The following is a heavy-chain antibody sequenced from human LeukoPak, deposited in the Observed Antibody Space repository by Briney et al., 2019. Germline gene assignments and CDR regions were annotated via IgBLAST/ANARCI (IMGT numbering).Heavy chain of an antibody. CDR1: GYTFTSYG. CDR3: ATLAFSGIAAAGTDFQH. V-gene: IGHV1-18*01. CDR2: ISAYNGNT. D-gene: IGHD6-13*01. Sequence: ASVKVSCKASGYTFTSYGISWVRQAPGQGLEWMGWISAYNGNTNYAQKFQGRVTMTEDTSTDTAYMELSSLRSEDTAVYYCATLAFSGIAAAGTDFQHWGQGTLVTVSS. J-gene: IGHJ1*01.